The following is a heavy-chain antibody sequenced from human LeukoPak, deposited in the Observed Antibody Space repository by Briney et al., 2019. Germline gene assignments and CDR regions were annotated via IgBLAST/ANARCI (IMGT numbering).Heavy chain of an antibody. V-gene: IGHV4-34*01. CDR3: ARQEDTAMVLGDY. J-gene: IGHJ4*02. D-gene: IGHD5-18*01. CDR1: GGSFSGYY. CDR2: IYYSGST. Sequence: PSETLSLTCAVYGGSFSGYYWSWIRQPPGKGLEWIGSIYYSGSTYYNPSLKSRVTISVDTSKNQFSLKLSSVTAADTAVYYCARQEDTAMVLGDYWGQGTLVTVSS.